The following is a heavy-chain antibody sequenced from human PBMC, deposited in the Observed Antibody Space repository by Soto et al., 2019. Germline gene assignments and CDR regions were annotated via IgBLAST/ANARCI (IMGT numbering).Heavy chain of an antibody. CDR3: ARVYDSSGYEY. CDR2: IFSNDDK. V-gene: IGHV2-26*01. Sequence: QVSLKESGPVLVKPTETLTLTCTVSGFSLSNPRMGVSWIRQPPGKALEWLAHIFSNDDKSYSTSLKSRVTISPDTSKSQVVLTMTNMDPVDTATYYCARVYDSSGYEYWGQGTLVTVSS. J-gene: IGHJ4*02. CDR1: GFSLSNPRMG. D-gene: IGHD3-22*01.